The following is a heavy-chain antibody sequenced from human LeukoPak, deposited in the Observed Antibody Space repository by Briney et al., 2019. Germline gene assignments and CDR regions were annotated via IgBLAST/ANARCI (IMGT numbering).Heavy chain of an antibody. V-gene: IGHV4-59*01. CDR3: ARNSDYCSSTSCYAL. Sequence: SETLSLTCTVSGGSISSYYWSWIRQPPGKGLEWIGYIYYSGSTDYNPSLKSRVTISVDTSKNQFSLKLSSVTAADTAVYYCARNSDYCSSTSCYALWGQGTLVTVSS. D-gene: IGHD2-2*01. CDR1: GGSISSYY. CDR2: IYYSGST. J-gene: IGHJ4*02.